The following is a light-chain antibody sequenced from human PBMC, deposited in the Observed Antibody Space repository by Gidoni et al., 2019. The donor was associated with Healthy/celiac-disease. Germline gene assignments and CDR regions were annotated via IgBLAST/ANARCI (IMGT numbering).Light chain of an antibody. J-gene: IGKJ3*01. CDR1: PSSSSY. CDR3: QQCDSTPFT. V-gene: IGKV1-39*01. Sequence: DTKITLSPSSLSASVGDRVAITCRASPSSSSYLNWYQQKPGQAPKLLIYAASSLQTGVPSRFSGSGSGTDFTLTISSLQPEDFATYYCQQCDSTPFTFGPGTKVEIK. CDR2: AAS.